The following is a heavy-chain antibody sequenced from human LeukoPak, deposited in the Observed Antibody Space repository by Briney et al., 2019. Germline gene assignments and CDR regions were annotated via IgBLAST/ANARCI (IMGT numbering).Heavy chain of an antibody. CDR1: GFTFSSYS. D-gene: IGHD6-19*01. CDR2: ISSSSSTI. Sequence: WGSLRLSCAASGFTFSSYSMNWVRQAPGKGLEWVSYISSSSSTIYYADSVKGRFTISRDNAKNSLYLQMNSLRAEDTAVYYCARDPRSGWDAFDIWGQGTMVIVSS. CDR3: ARDPRSGWDAFDI. V-gene: IGHV3-48*01. J-gene: IGHJ3*02.